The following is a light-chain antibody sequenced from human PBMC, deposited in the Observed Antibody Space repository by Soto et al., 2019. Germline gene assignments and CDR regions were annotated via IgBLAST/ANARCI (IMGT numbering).Light chain of an antibody. V-gene: IGKV2-30*01. J-gene: IGKJ2*01. CDR2: KVS. CDR1: QSLVYSDGNTY. CDR3: MQDTHWPYT. Sequence: DVVMTQSPLSLPVTLGQPASISCRSSQSLVYSDGNTYLNWFQQRPGQSPRRLIYKVSNRDSGVPDRFSRSGSGTDFTLKISRVEAEDVGVYYCMQDTHWPYTFGQGTKLEIK.